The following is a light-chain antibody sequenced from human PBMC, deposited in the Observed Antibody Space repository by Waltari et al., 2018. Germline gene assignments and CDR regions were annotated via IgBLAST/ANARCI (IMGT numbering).Light chain of an antibody. V-gene: IGKV4-1*01. J-gene: IGKJ1*01. Sequence: DIVLTQSPDSLAVSLGERATINYKSSTSVFYSPNNKNYLGWFQQKTGQPPKLLIYWASMRESGVPDRFSGSGSGTDFTLTISSLQAEDVAVYYCQQYHSVPRTFGQGTKVEI. CDR2: WAS. CDR3: QQYHSVPRT. CDR1: TSVFYSPNNKNY.